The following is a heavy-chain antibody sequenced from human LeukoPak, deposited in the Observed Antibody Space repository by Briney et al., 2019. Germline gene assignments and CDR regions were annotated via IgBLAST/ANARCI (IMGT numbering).Heavy chain of an antibody. D-gene: IGHD3-3*01. Sequence: PGGSLRLSCVGSGFMFSDYYMSWIRQAPGKGLEWVSHISNDSVDKYYVDSVRGRFTISRDNAKKSMYLQMSGLRVEDTAVYYCARRDWVSGAVRAFDIWGQGTMVTVSS. J-gene: IGHJ3*02. V-gene: IGHV3-11*04. CDR1: GFMFSDYY. CDR3: ARRDWVSGAVRAFDI. CDR2: ISNDSVDK.